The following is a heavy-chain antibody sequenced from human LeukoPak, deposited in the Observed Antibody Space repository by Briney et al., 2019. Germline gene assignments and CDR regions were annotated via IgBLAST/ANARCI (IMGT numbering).Heavy chain of an antibody. Sequence: GASVKVSCKASGYTFTSYGISWVRQAPGQGLEWMGWISAYNGNTNYAQKLQGRVTMTTDTSTSTAYMELRSLRSDDTAVYYCARGSYYYDSSGPGDFDYWGKGTLVTVSS. J-gene: IGHJ4*02. CDR1: GYTFTSYG. CDR3: ARGSYYYDSSGPGDFDY. V-gene: IGHV1-18*01. CDR2: ISAYNGNT. D-gene: IGHD3-22*01.